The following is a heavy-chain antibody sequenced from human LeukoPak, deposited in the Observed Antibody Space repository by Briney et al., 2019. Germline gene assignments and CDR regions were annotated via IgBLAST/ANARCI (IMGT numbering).Heavy chain of an antibody. CDR1: GYSVNELS. Sequence: ASVKVSCKVSGYSVNELSMHWVRQAPGLGLEWMGGVNREDDAPVYAQQFQGRVTMTEDTSTDTAYMELSSLRSEDTAVYYCASVAVMVRGVLTYYYYYMDVWGKGTTVTVSS. J-gene: IGHJ6*03. V-gene: IGHV1-24*01. D-gene: IGHD3-10*01. CDR2: VNREDDAP. CDR3: ASVAVMVRGVLTYYYYYMDV.